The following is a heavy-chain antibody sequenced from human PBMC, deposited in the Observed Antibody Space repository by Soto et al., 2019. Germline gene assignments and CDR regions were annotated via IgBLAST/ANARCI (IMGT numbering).Heavy chain of an antibody. J-gene: IGHJ4*02. V-gene: IGHV4-34*01. Sequence: PSETLSLTCAVYGGSFSGYYWSWIRQPPGKGLEWIGEINHSGSTNYNPSLKSRVTISVDTSKNQFSLKLSSVTAADTAVYYCARERGAAAGWIKGGYFDYWGQGTLVTAPQ. CDR3: ARERGAAAGWIKGGYFDY. CDR2: INHSGST. D-gene: IGHD6-13*01. CDR1: GGSFSGYY.